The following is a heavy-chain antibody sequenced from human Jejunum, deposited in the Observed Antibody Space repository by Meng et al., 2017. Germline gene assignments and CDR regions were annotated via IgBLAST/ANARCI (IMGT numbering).Heavy chain of an antibody. CDR1: GGSLRTCAYY. J-gene: IGHJ5*02. V-gene: IGHV4-31*02. D-gene: IGHD1-7*01. CDR2: IYYTGST. CDR3: ARLGITETIGGFDP. Sequence: QGQRQESGPGLVKPSQTLSLNWTVSGGSLRTCAYYWSWIRQHPGKGLEWIGYIYYTGSTFYNPSLKSRVSISLETSKNQFSLKVTSVTAADTAFYYCARLGITETIGGFDPWGQGILVTVSS.